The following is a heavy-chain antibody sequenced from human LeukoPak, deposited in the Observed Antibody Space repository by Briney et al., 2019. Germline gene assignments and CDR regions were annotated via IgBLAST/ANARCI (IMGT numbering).Heavy chain of an antibody. CDR3: ARNAWKSSDSGRGRMDV. CDR1: GFIFSSYS. V-gene: IGHV3-48*01. D-gene: IGHD3-10*01. Sequence: GGSLRLSCAASGFIFSSYSMNWVRQASGKGLEWVSYIGVTGSPTYYADSVKARFTISRDDAKESLYLQMNSLRAEDTAVYYCARNAWKSSDSGRGRMDVWGQGTSVTVSS. CDR2: IGVTGSPT. J-gene: IGHJ6*02.